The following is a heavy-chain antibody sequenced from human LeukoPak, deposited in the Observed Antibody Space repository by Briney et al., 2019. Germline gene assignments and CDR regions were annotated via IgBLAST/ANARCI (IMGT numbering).Heavy chain of an antibody. CDR1: GFSLSDYY. CDR3: ARGPPLFDP. J-gene: IGHJ5*02. V-gene: IGHV3-11*04. Sequence: GGSLRLSCAASGFSLSDYYMTWIRQVPGKGLEWISYITSTGSTTYYADSLKGRLTISRDTAKSFVYLQMNSLRAEDTAIYYCARGPPLFDPWGQGTLVTVSS. CDR2: ITSTGSTT.